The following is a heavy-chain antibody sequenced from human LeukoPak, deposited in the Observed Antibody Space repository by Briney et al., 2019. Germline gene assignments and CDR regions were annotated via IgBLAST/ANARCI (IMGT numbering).Heavy chain of an antibody. V-gene: IGHV4-34*01. Sequence: SETLSLTCAVYGGSFSGYYWSWIRQPPGKGLEWIGEINHSGSTNYNPSLKSRVTISVDTSKNQFSLKLSSVTAADTAVYYCARGALSGDIVVVPAANVIGWFDPWGQETLVTVSS. CDR2: INHSGST. CDR1: GGSFSGYY. D-gene: IGHD2-2*01. CDR3: ARGALSGDIVVVPAANVIGWFDP. J-gene: IGHJ5*02.